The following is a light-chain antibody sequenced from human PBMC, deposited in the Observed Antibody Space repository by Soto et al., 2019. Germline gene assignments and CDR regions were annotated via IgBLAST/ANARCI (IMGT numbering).Light chain of an antibody. J-gene: IGLJ1*01. CDR3: SLYTTDSTYV. Sequence: QSVLTQPASVSGSPGQSITISCSGTSSDIGSYNHVSWYQRPPGTGPKLIIYEVNNRPSGVPDRFSGSKSGNTASLTISGLQAEDDAEYYCSLYTTDSTYVFGTGTKVTVL. CDR2: EVN. CDR1: SSDIGSYNH. V-gene: IGLV2-18*01.